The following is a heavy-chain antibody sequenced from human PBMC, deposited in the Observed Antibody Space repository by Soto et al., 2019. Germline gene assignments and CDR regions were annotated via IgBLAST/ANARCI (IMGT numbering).Heavy chain of an antibody. CDR1: GGSISSSNW. CDR3: AREIDSGSSDYYHYGMDV. J-gene: IGHJ6*02. CDR2: IYHSGST. Sequence: SETLSLTCAVSGGSISSSNWWSWVRQPPGKGLEWIGEIYHSGSTNYNPSLKSRVTISVDKSKNQFSLKLSSVTAADTAVYYCAREIDSGSSDYYHYGMDVWGQGTTVTVS. D-gene: IGHD3-10*01. V-gene: IGHV4-4*02.